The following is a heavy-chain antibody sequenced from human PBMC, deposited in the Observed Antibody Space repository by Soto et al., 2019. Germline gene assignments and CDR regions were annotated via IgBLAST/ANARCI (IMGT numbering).Heavy chain of an antibody. V-gene: IGHV3-23*01. J-gene: IGHJ4*02. CDR2: FSGGSGTT. Sequence: VQLLESGGGLVQPGGSLRLPCVVPGFTLDPYGVTWVRQVPGKGREWVSGFSGGSGTTHYRDSVKGRFTISRDDPRSTVYLQMNSLGVDDTAVYYCTRWNGYGDHWGRGTLVTVSS. CDR1: GFTLDPYG. CDR3: TRWNGYGDH. D-gene: IGHD1-1*01.